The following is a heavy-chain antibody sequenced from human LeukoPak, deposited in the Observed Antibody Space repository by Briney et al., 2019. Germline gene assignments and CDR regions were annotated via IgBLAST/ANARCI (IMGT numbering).Heavy chain of an antibody. Sequence: SVKVSCKASGGTFSSYAISWVRQAPGQGLEWMGEIIPIFGTANYAQKFQGRVTITADESTSTAYMELSSLRSEDTAVYYCAREVVVIATPGGYFDYWGQGTLVTVSS. CDR1: GGTFSSYA. V-gene: IGHV1-69*13. J-gene: IGHJ4*02. CDR2: IIPIFGTA. CDR3: AREVVVIATPGGYFDY. D-gene: IGHD2-21*01.